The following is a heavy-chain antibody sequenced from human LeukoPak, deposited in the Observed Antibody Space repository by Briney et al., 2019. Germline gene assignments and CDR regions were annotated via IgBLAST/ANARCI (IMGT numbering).Heavy chain of an antibody. Sequence: GGSLRLSCAASGFTLSTYAMHWVRKAPGKGLEWVAVISYDGSNRYYTDSVKGRFTISRDNSKNTLYLQMNSLRAEDTAVYYCAGSQVLWFGELAHWGQGTLVTVSS. CDR2: ISYDGSNR. CDR1: GFTLSTYA. CDR3: AGSQVLWFGELAH. J-gene: IGHJ4*02. D-gene: IGHD3-10*01. V-gene: IGHV3-30-3*01.